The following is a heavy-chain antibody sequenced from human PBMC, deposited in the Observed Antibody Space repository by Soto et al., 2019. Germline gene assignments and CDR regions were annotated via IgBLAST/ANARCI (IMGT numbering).Heavy chain of an antibody. J-gene: IGHJ6*02. CDR3: AKDRGSSSSSFGGMDV. V-gene: IGHV3-30*18. CDR2: ISYDGSNK. Sequence: QVQLVESGGGVVQPGRSLRLSCAASGFTFSSYGMHWVRQAPGKGLEWVAVISYDGSNKYYADSVKGRFTISRDNSKNTLYLQMNSLRAEETAVYYCAKDRGSSSSSFGGMDVWGQGTTVTVSS. CDR1: GFTFSSYG. D-gene: IGHD6-6*01.